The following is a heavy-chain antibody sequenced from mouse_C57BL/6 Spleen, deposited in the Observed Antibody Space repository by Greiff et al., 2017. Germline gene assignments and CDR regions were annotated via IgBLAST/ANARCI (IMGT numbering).Heavy chain of an antibody. Sequence: QVQLQQSGAELVRPGASVTLSCKASGYTFTDYEMHWVKQTPVHGLEWIGAIDPETGGTAYNQKFKGKAILTADKSSSTAYMELRSLTSEDSAVYYCTSSRWLLRPHDYWGQGTTLTVSS. CDR3: TSSRWLLRPHDY. J-gene: IGHJ2*01. CDR2: IDPETGGT. D-gene: IGHD2-3*01. CDR1: GYTFTDYE. V-gene: IGHV1-15*01.